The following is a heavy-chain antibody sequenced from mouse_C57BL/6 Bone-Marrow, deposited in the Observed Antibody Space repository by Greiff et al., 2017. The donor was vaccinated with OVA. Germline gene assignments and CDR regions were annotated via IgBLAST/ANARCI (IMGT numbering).Heavy chain of an antibody. J-gene: IGHJ3*01. Sequence: EVKLVESGGGLVQPKGSLKLSCAASGFTFNTYAMHWVRQAPGKGLEWVARIRSKSSNYATYSAVSVKDRFTTSREESQSRLYMQMINLKTEDTAKYYGVRGDSKRFAYWGQGTLATVSA. CDR3: VRGDSKRFAY. V-gene: IGHV10-3*01. CDR2: IRSKSSNYAT. D-gene: IGHD2-5*01. CDR1: GFTFNTYA.